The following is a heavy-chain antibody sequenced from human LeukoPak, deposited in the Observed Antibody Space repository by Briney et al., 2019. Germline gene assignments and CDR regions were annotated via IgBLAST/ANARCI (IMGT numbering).Heavy chain of an antibody. Sequence: TIYAQKFQGRVTITRDTSASTAYMELSSLRSEDTAVYYCAREITYYYDSSGYTDVPFFDYWGQGTLVTVSS. V-gene: IGHV1-3*01. CDR2: T. J-gene: IGHJ4*02. CDR3: AREITYYYDSSGYTDVPFFDY. D-gene: IGHD3-22*01.